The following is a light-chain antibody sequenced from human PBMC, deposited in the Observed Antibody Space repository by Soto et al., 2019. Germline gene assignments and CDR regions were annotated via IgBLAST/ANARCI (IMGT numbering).Light chain of an antibody. CDR2: DAS. CDR1: QSVSSY. CDR3: QQRSNWPIT. V-gene: IGKV3-11*01. Sequence: EIVLTQSPATLSLSPGERATLSCRASQSVSSYLAWYQQKPGQAPRLLIYDASNRATGIPARFSGSGSGTDFTLTISSPEPEDFAVNYCQQRSNWPITFGQGTRLEIK. J-gene: IGKJ5*01.